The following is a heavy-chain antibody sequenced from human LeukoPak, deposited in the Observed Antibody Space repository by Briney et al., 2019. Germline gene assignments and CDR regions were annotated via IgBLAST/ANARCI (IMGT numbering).Heavy chain of an antibody. CDR1: GGSISSGGYY. CDR3: ARERGDSSSSYYFDY. CDR2: IYHSGST. Sequence: SQTLSLTCTVSGGSISSGGYYWSWIRQPPGKGLEWIGYIYHSGSTYYNPSLKSRVTISVDRSKNQFSLKPSSVTAADTAVYYCARERGDSSSSYYFDYWGQGTLVTVSS. J-gene: IGHJ4*02. D-gene: IGHD6-6*01. V-gene: IGHV4-30-2*01.